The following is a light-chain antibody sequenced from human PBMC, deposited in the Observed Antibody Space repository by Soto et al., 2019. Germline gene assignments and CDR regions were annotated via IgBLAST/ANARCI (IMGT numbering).Light chain of an antibody. J-gene: IGLJ3*02. CDR1: SSNIGSTT. CDR2: NNN. V-gene: IGLV1-44*01. Sequence: QPVLTQPPSASGTPGQRVTIACSGSSSNIGSTTVKWYQQLPGTAPKLLIYNNNQRPSGVPARFSGSKSGTSASLAISGLQSEDEADYYCAAWDDSLNGVVFGGGTKLTVL. CDR3: AAWDDSLNGVV.